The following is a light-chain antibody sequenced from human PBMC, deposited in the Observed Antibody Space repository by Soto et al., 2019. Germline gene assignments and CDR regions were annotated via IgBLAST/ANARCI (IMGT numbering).Light chain of an antibody. CDR2: AAS. Sequence: MTQSPSSLSASVGEKIIITCRASRDVGSDVSWYQQKPGQAPKLLIYAASTLQPGVPSRVSCGGSGTDFTLTISNLQPEDVATYYCQQYKSASFTFGPGTKVDIK. CDR3: QQYKSASFT. J-gene: IGKJ3*01. CDR1: RDVGSD. V-gene: IGKV1-27*01.